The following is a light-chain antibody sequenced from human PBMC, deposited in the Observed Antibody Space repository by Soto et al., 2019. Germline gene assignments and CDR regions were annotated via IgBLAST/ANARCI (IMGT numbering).Light chain of an antibody. CDR1: QSVSRTY. CDR3: QQYGRSVT. CDR2: GTS. V-gene: IGKV3-20*01. Sequence: EIVLTQSPGTLSLSPGERATLSCRASQSVSRTYLAWYQQKPGQAPRLLIHGTSNRATGIPDRFSGSGSGTDFTLTISRLEPEDFAVYYCQQYGRSVTFGGGTKVDI. J-gene: IGKJ4*01.